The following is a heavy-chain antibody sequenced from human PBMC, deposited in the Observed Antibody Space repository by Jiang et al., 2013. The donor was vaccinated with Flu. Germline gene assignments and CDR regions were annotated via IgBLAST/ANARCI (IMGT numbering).Heavy chain of an antibody. J-gene: IGHJ4*02. D-gene: IGHD3-9*01. CDR3: AKSVRMILLIELFDY. CDR2: ISYDGTKT. V-gene: IGHV3-30*18. Sequence: QLVESGGGVVQPGRSLRLSCAASGFTFRGYGMHWVRQAPGKGLEWVALISYDGTKTYYADSVEGRFTISRDNSNNTLYLQMNSLRPEDTAVYFCAKSVRMILLIELFDYWGLGTLVTVSS. CDR1: GFTFRGYG.